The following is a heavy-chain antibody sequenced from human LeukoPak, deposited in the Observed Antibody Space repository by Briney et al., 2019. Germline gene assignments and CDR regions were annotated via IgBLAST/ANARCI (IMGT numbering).Heavy chain of an antibody. D-gene: IGHD3-22*01. V-gene: IGHV3-11*01. J-gene: IGHJ4*02. Sequence: GGSLRLSCAASGFTFSDYYMSWIRQAPGKGLEWVSYISSSGSTIYYADSVKGRFTISRDNAKNSLYLQMNSLRAEDTAVYYCARVLYSSGYYRTKQTPAFDYWGQGTLVTVSS. CDR2: ISSSGSTI. CDR3: ARVLYSSGYYRTKQTPAFDY. CDR1: GFTFSDYY.